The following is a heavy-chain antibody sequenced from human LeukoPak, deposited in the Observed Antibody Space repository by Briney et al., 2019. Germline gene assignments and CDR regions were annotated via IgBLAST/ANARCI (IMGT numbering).Heavy chain of an antibody. Sequence: TGGSLRLSCAASGFTFSSYSMNWVRQAPGKGLDCVSYISSSSSTIYYADSVKGRFTISRDNAKNSLYLQMNSLRAEDTAVYYCARAGWLGPLDYWGQGTLVTISS. V-gene: IGHV3-48*01. CDR3: ARAGWLGPLDY. D-gene: IGHD3-9*01. J-gene: IGHJ4*02. CDR1: GFTFSSYS. CDR2: ISSSSSTI.